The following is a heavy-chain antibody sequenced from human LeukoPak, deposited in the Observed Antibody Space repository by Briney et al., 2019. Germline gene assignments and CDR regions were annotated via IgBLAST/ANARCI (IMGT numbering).Heavy chain of an antibody. D-gene: IGHD6-19*01. V-gene: IGHV4-4*07. Sequence: KSSETLSLTCTVSGGSTSSYYWSWIRQPAGKGLEWIGRIYTSGSTNYNPSLKSRVTMSVDTSKNQFSLKLSSVTAADTAVYYCARADTFSSGWYKPPDYWGQGTLVTVSS. J-gene: IGHJ4*02. CDR3: ARADTFSSGWYKPPDY. CDR1: GGSTSSYY. CDR2: IYTSGST.